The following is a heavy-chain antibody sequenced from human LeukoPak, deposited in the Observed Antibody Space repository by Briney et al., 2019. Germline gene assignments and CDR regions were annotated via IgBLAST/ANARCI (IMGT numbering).Heavy chain of an antibody. CDR2: IIPIFGIA. J-gene: IGHJ5*02. V-gene: IGHV1-69*04. CDR3: AATYCSSTSCYRPRRFDP. Sequence: SVKVSCKASGGTFSSYAISWVRQAPGQGLEWMGRIIPIFGIANYAQKFQGRVTITADKSTSTAYMELSSLRSEDTAVYYCAATYCSSTSCYRPRRFDPWGQGTLVTVSS. D-gene: IGHD2-2*01. CDR1: GGTFSSYA.